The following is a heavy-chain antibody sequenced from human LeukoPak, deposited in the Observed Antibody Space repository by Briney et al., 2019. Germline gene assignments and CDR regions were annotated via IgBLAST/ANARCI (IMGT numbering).Heavy chain of an antibody. CDR2: INTDGTFI. Sequence: QPGGSLRLSCAASGFTFSDYWMHWVRQAPGKGLVWVSRINTDGTFIRHADSVQGRFTISRDAAKNTLFLQMNSLRAEDTAVYYCAREARVGVALQYWGQGVLVTVSA. D-gene: IGHD1-26*01. CDR1: GFTFSDYW. V-gene: IGHV3-74*01. CDR3: AREARVGVALQY. J-gene: IGHJ4*02.